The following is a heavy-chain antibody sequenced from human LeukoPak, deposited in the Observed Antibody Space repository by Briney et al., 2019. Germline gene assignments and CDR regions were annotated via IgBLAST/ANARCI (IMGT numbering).Heavy chain of an antibody. Sequence: PGGSLRLSCAASGFTFNNYPMSWVRQAPGKGLEWVSAITSSGDNTYYADSVRGRFTISRDNSKNTLYLQMNTLRAEDRAVYCCAKENPVGGTNYFDYWGQGTLVTVSS. CDR2: ITSSGDNT. V-gene: IGHV3-23*01. J-gene: IGHJ4*02. CDR1: GFTFNNYP. D-gene: IGHD1-26*01. CDR3: AKENPVGGTNYFDY.